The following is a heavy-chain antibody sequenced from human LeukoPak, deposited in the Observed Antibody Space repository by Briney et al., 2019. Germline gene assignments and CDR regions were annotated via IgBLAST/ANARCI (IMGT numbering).Heavy chain of an antibody. J-gene: IGHJ4*02. CDR1: GFTFSNYG. Sequence: GRSLRLSCAASGFTFSNYGVHWVRQAPGKGLEWVAVIRYDGSTKYYADSVKGRFTISRDNSKDTVYLEMNSLRAEDTAVYYCARAYSRESGYDFVFENWGQGTLVSVSS. V-gene: IGHV3-33*01. D-gene: IGHD5-12*01. CDR2: IRYDGSTK. CDR3: ARAYSRESGYDFVFEN.